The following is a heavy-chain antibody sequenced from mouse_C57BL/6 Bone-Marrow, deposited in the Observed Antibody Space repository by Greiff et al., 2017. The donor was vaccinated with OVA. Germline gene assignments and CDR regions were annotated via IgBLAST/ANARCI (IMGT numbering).Heavy chain of an antibody. Sequence: VQLQQPGAELVKPGASVKMSCKASGYTFTSYWITWVKQRPGQGLEWIGDIYPGSGRTNYNEKFKSKATLTVDTSSSTAYMQLSSLTSEDSAVYYCARSGITTVEGDFAMDYWGQGTPVTVSS. CDR3: ARSGITTVEGDFAMDY. CDR1: GYTFTSYW. CDR2: IYPGSGRT. V-gene: IGHV1-55*01. D-gene: IGHD1-1*01. J-gene: IGHJ4*01.